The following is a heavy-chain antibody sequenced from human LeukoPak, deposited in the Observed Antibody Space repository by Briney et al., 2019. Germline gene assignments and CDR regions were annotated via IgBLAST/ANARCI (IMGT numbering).Heavy chain of an antibody. CDR1: GFTFSSYA. D-gene: IGHD6-13*01. J-gene: IGHJ4*02. CDR3: AKTRPLDSSSWSHGDY. CDR2: ISYDGSNK. V-gene: IGHV3-30-3*02. Sequence: GGSLRLSCAASGFTFSSYAMHWVRQAPGKGLEWVAVISYDGSNKYYADSVKGRLTISRDNSKNTLYLQLNSLRAEDTAVYYCAKTRPLDSSSWSHGDYWGQGTLVTVSS.